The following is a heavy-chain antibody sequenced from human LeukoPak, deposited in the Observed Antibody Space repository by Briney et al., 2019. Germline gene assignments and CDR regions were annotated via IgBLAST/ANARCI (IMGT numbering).Heavy chain of an antibody. CDR3: ARVPKNYYDSSGSY. Sequence: PGGSLRLSCAASGFTFSNYAMHWVRQAPGKGLEWVAVISYNGSIKYYADSVKGRLTISRDNYKNTMYLQMNSLRAEDTAVYYCARVPKNYYDSSGSYWGQGTLVTVSS. V-gene: IGHV3-30-3*01. CDR2: ISYNGSIK. D-gene: IGHD3-22*01. CDR1: GFTFSNYA. J-gene: IGHJ4*02.